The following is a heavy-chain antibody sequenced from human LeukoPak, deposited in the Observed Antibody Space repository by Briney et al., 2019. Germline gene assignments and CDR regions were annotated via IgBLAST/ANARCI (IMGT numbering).Heavy chain of an antibody. CDR2: ISDSGGNT. CDR3: ANLHTVSTSVP. V-gene: IGHV3-23*01. Sequence: GGSLRLSCAASGFTFSTYGMNWVRQGPGKGLEWVSGISDSGGNTYYADSVKGRFTISRDNSKNTLYLQMNSLRAEDTAVYYCANLHTVSTSVPWGQGTLVTVSS. D-gene: IGHD4-17*01. J-gene: IGHJ4*02. CDR1: GFTFSTYG.